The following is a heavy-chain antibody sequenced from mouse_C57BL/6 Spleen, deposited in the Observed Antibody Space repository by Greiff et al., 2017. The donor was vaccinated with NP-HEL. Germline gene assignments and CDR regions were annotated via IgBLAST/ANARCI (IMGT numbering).Heavy chain of an antibody. Sequence: VQRVESGPGLVQPSQSLSITCTVSGFSLTSYGVHWVRQSPGKGLEWLGVIWSGGSTDYNAAFISRLSISKDNSKSQVFFKMNSLQADDTAIYYCARPYGSSLDWYFDVWGTGTTVTVSS. V-gene: IGHV2-2*01. CDR1: GFSLTSYG. CDR2: IWSGGST. J-gene: IGHJ1*03. CDR3: ARPYGSSLDWYFDV. D-gene: IGHD1-1*01.